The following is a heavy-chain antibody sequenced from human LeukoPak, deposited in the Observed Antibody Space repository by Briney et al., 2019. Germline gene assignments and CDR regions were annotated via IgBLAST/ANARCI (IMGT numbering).Heavy chain of an antibody. CDR3: ARHFTTGSIDH. CDR1: GFTFSTYD. D-gene: IGHD3-9*01. CDR2: ISRDGGIR. J-gene: IGHJ4*02. Sequence: GGSLRLSCAASGFTFSTYDMHWVRQAPGKGLEWVAVISRDGGIRYHADSVKGRFTIFGDNSKNTLYLQMNSLRTDDTAVYYCARHFTTGSIDHWGQGNLITVSS. V-gene: IGHV3-30-3*01.